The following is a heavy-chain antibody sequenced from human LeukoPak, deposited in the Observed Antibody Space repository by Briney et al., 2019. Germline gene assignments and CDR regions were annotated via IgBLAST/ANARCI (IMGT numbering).Heavy chain of an antibody. CDR2: IYYSGST. CDR1: GGSISSGGYY. D-gene: IGHD3-22*01. CDR3: AREGSADYDSSGFDY. V-gene: IGHV4-31*11. Sequence: SETLSLTCAVSGGSISSGGYYWSWIRQHPGKGLEWIGYIYYSGSTYYNPSLKSRVTISVDTSKNQFSLKLSSVTAADTAVYYCAREGSADYDSSGFDYWGRGTLVTVSS. J-gene: IGHJ4*02.